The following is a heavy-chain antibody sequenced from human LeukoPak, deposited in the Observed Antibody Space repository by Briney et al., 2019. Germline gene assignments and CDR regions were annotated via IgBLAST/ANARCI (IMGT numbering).Heavy chain of an antibody. CDR2: ISPNSGGT. Sequence: GASVKVSCKASGYTFTGYYMHWVRQAPGPGLEWMGWISPNSGGTNYAQKFQGRVTMTRDTSISTAYMELSRLRSDDTAVYYCARDSCSGGSCTSPWFDPWGQGTLVTVSS. CDR1: GYTFTGYY. J-gene: IGHJ5*02. V-gene: IGHV1-2*02. D-gene: IGHD2-15*01. CDR3: ARDSCSGGSCTSPWFDP.